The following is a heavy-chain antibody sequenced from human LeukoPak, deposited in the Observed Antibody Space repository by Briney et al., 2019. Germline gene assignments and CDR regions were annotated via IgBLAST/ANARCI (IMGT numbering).Heavy chain of an antibody. V-gene: IGHV4-34*01. CDR1: GGSFSGYY. CDR3: ARGHAYYYDSSGYYWFDP. CDR2: INHSGST. Sequence: PSEALSLTCAVYGGSFSGYYWSWIRQPPGKGLEWIGEINHSGSTNYNPSLKSRVTISVDTSKNQFSLKLSSVTAADTAVYYCARGHAYYYDSSGYYWFDPWGQGTLVTVSS. D-gene: IGHD3-22*01. J-gene: IGHJ5*02.